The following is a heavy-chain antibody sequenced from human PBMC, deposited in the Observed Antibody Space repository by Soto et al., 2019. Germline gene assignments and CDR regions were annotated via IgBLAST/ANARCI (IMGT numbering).Heavy chain of an antibody. J-gene: IGHJ4*02. V-gene: IGHV4-34*01. D-gene: IGHD5-18*01. CDR2: INHSGST. CDR3: ARGLGEYSYGRLDY. Sequence: PSETLSLTCAVYGGSFSGYYWSWIRQPPGKGLEWIGEINHSGSTNYNPSLKSRVTISVDTSKNQFSLKLSSVTAADTAVYYCARGLGEYSYGRLDYWGQGTLVTVSS. CDR1: GGSFSGYY.